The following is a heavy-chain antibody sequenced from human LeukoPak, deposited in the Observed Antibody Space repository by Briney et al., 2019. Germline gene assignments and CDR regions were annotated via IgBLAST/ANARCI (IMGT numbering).Heavy chain of an antibody. CDR1: GGSISSGGYY. CDR3: ARERWLQRMGFDY. J-gene: IGHJ4*02. CDR2: IYYSGST. V-gene: IGHV4-31*03. Sequence: SETLSLTCTVSGGSISSGGYYWSWGRQHPGKGREWIVYIYYSGSTYYNPSLTSRVTISVYTSKNQFSLKLSSVTAAATAVYYCARERWLQRMGFDYWGQGTLVTVSS. D-gene: IGHD5-24*01.